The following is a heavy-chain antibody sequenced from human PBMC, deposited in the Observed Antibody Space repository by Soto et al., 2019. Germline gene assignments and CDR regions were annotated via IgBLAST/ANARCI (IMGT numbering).Heavy chain of an antibody. J-gene: IGHJ5*02. V-gene: IGHV1-18*01. Sequence: QVQLVQSGAEVKKPGASVKVSCKASGYTFTGYGISWVRQAPGQGLEWMGWISAYNGNTNYAQKLQGRVTMTTDTSTSTAYMELRSLRSDDTAVYYCARHCSSTSCYEGGWFDPWGQGTLVTVSS. CDR1: GYTFTGYG. D-gene: IGHD2-2*01. CDR2: ISAYNGNT. CDR3: ARHCSSTSCYEGGWFDP.